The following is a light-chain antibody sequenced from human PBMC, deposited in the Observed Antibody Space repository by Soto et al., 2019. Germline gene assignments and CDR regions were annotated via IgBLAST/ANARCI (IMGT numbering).Light chain of an antibody. CDR2: GAS. V-gene: IGKV3-11*01. Sequence: EIVLTQSPATLSLSPGERATLSCRASQSISSHLAWYQQKPGQAPRLLIYGASNRATGIPARFSGRGSGTDFTLTISSLEPEDFAVYFCQQRINWPPTFGGGTKVEIK. CDR3: QQRINWPPT. J-gene: IGKJ4*01. CDR1: QSISSH.